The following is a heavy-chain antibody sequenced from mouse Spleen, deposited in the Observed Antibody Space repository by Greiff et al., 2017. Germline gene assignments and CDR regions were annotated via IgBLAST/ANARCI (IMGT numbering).Heavy chain of an antibody. D-gene: IGHD4-1*01. J-gene: IGHJ2*01. V-gene: IGHV3-6*01. CDR2: ISYDGSN. CDR1: GYSITSGYY. CDR3: ARGLTGPGFY. Sequence: EVQRVESGPGLVKPSQSLSLTCSVTGYSITSGYYWNWIRQFPGNKLEWMGYISYDGSNNYNPSLKNRISITRDTSKNQFFLKLNSVTTEDTATYYCARGLTGPGFYWGQGTTLTVSS.